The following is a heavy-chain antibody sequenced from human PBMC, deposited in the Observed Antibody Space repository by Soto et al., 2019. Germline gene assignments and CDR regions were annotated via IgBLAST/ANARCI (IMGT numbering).Heavy chain of an antibody. J-gene: IGHJ4*02. D-gene: IGHD3-10*01. CDR3: ARSLWFGELH. CDR2: IYWDNDT. Sequence: QITLKESGPTLVKPTQTLTLTCSFSGFSLSTTGVGVGWIRQSPGKALEWLAIIYWDNDTRYSPSLKSRVTITTDTSKNQVVLTVTNMDPVDTGTYYCARSLWFGELHWGQGALVTVSS. CDR1: GFSLSTTGVG. V-gene: IGHV2-5*02.